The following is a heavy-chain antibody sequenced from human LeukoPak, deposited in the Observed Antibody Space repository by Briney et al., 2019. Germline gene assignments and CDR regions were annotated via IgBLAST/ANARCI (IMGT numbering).Heavy chain of an antibody. J-gene: IGHJ6*02. Sequence: GGSLRLSCAASGFTFSSYSMNWVRQAPGKGLEWVSVIYSGGSTYYADSVKGRFTISRDNSKNTLYLQMNSLRTEDTAVYYCAREEDDYGGKGHLYYYGMDVWGQGTTVTVSS. CDR1: GFTFSSYS. CDR2: IYSGGST. D-gene: IGHD4-23*01. V-gene: IGHV3-66*01. CDR3: AREEDDYGGKGHLYYYGMDV.